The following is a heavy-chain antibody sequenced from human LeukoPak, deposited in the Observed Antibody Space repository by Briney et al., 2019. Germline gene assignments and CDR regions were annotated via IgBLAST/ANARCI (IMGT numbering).Heavy chain of an antibody. V-gene: IGHV4-39*07. CDR1: GGSISSSNYY. Sequence: SETLSLTCTVSGGSISSSNYYWGWIRQPPGKGLEWIGTIYYSGSTYYNPSLKSRVTISVDTSKNQFSLKLSSVTAADTAVYYCARDSSTMVRGVTVWYFDLWGRGTLVTVSS. J-gene: IGHJ2*01. CDR2: IYYSGST. D-gene: IGHD3-10*01. CDR3: ARDSSTMVRGVTVWYFDL.